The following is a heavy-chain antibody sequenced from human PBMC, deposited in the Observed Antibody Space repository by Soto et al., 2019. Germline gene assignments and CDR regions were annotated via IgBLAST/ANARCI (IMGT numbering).Heavy chain of an antibody. D-gene: IGHD6-13*01. CDR1: GGTFSSYA. J-gene: IGHJ5*02. Sequence: QVQLVQSGAEVKKPGSSVKVSCKASGGTFSSYAISWVRQAPGQGLEWMGGIIPIFGTANYAQKFQGRVTLAADESTSTAYMELSSLRSEDTAVDYCARDWASAGRGGWFDPWCQGTLVTVSS. CDR2: IIPIFGTA. V-gene: IGHV1-69*01. CDR3: ARDWASAGRGGWFDP.